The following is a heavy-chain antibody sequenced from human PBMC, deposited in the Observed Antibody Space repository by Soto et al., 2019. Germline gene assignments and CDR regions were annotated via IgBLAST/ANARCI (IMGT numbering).Heavy chain of an antibody. V-gene: IGHV1-69*01. J-gene: IGHJ5*02. CDR2: IIPIFGTA. Sequence: VCCQASGCTFSSYAIIGVRQAPGQGLEWMGGIIPIFGTANYAQKFQGRVTITADESTSTAYMELSSLRSEDTAVYYCARGVGAYYPEAWGQGTLVTVSS. CDR1: GCTFSSYA. D-gene: IGHD1-26*01. CDR3: ARGVGAYYPEA.